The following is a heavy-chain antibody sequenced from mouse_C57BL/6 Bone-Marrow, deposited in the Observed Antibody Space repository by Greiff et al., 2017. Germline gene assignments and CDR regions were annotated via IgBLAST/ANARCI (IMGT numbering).Heavy chain of an antibody. Sequence: VMLVESGGDLVKPGGSLKLSCAASGFTFSSYGMSWVRQTPDKRLEWVATISRGGSYTYYPDSVKGRFTISRDNAKNTLYLQMSSLKSEDTAMYYCARHYYGSRYYFDYWGQGTTLTVSS. J-gene: IGHJ2*01. CDR1: GFTFSSYG. D-gene: IGHD1-1*01. V-gene: IGHV5-6*01. CDR2: ISRGGSYT. CDR3: ARHYYGSRYYFDY.